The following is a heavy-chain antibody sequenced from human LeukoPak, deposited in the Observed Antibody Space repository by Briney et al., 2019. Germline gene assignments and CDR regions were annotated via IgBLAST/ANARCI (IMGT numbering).Heavy chain of an antibody. CDR3: ARGGYDFWSGYYPYYYYMDV. CDR1: GFTFSTYW. Sequence: GGSLRLPCAASGFTFSTYWMNWFRQTPGKGLEWVAKIKADGGEKDHVASVKGRFTISRDNAKNSLYLQMNSLRAEDTAVYYCARGGYDFWSGYYPYYYYMDVWGKGTTVTVSS. D-gene: IGHD3-3*01. V-gene: IGHV3-7*01. CDR2: IKADGGEK. J-gene: IGHJ6*03.